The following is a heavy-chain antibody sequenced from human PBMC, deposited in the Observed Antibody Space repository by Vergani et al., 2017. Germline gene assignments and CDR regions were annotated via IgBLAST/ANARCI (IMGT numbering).Heavy chain of an antibody. Sequence: QVQLQQWGAGVVKPSGTLSLTCAVFGESFSSFYWSWIRQPPGKGLEWIGEINNDGHTNYNPSLESRVTISVDTSKNQFSLKLSSVTAADTAVYYCARARHYYGSGSFFFDYWGQGTLVTVSS. CDR2: INNDGHT. CDR1: GESFSSFY. D-gene: IGHD3-10*01. V-gene: IGHV4-34*02. J-gene: IGHJ4*02. CDR3: ARARHYYGSGSFFFDY.